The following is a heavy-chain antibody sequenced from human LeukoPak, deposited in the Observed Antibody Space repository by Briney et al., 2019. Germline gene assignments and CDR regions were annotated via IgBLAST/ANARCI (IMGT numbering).Heavy chain of an antibody. Sequence: PGGSLRLSCAASGFTFSSYEMNWVRQAPGKGLEWVSYISSSGSTIYYADSVKGRFTISRDNAKNSLYLQMNSLRAEDTAVYYCARDGAYSSSWVWFDPGAREPWSPSPQ. CDR1: GFTFSSYE. J-gene: IGHJ5*02. D-gene: IGHD6-13*01. CDR2: ISSSGSTI. V-gene: IGHV3-48*03. CDR3: ARDGAYSSSWVWFDP.